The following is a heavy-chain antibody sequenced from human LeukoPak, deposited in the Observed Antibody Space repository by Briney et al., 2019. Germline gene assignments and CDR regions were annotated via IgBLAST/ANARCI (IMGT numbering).Heavy chain of an antibody. CDR2: ISWDSGRM. V-gene: IGHV3-9*01. D-gene: IGHD5-24*01. CDR1: GFIFDDYA. CDR3: ARDGYNQTPPDY. J-gene: IGHJ4*02. Sequence: PGGSLRLSCAASGFIFDDYALHWVRQTPGKGLEWVSGISWDSGRMDYANSVRGRFTISRDNAKNSLYLQMDSLTTEDTALYYCARDGYNQTPPDYWGQGTLVTVSS.